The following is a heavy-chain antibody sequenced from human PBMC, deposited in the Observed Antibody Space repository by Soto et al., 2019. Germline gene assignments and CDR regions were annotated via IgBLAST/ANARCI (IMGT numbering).Heavy chain of an antibody. Sequence: APVKVSCKVSGYTLTELSMHWVRQAPGKGLEWMGGFDPEDGETIYAQKFQGRVTMTEDTSTDTAYMELSSLRSEDTAVYYCATDQGAVAGLDASDIWGQGTMVTVSS. D-gene: IGHD6-19*01. V-gene: IGHV1-24*01. CDR1: GYTLTELS. CDR3: ATDQGAVAGLDASDI. CDR2: FDPEDGET. J-gene: IGHJ3*02.